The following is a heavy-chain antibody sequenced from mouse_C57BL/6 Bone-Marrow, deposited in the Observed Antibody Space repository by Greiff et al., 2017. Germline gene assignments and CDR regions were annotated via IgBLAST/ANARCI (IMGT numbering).Heavy chain of an antibody. V-gene: IGHV1-80*01. CDR1: GYAFSSYW. J-gene: IGHJ1*03. CDR2: IYPGDGDT. Sequence: VQLQQSGAELVKPGASVKISCKASGYAFSSYWMNWVKQRPGKGLEWIGQIYPGDGDTNYNGKFKGKATLTADKSSSTAYMQLSSLTSEDSAVYCCARDSYYGSSYGYFDVWGTGTTVTVSS. D-gene: IGHD1-1*01. CDR3: ARDSYYGSSYGYFDV.